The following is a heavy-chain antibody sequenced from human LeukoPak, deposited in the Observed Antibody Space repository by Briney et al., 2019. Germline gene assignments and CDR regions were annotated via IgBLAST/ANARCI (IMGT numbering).Heavy chain of an antibody. CDR1: GFTFSKYD. V-gene: IGHV3-13*05. CDR2: IGTAGDP. Sequence: GGSLRLSCAASGFTFSKYDMHWVRHATGKGLEWVSTIGTAGDPYYAGSVKGRFTISRENAKNSLCLQMNGLRAGDTAVYHCARGLRRFDSRGYSYYDMDVWGKGTTVTVSS. J-gene: IGHJ6*04. D-gene: IGHD3-10*01. CDR3: ARGLRRFDSRGYSYYDMDV.